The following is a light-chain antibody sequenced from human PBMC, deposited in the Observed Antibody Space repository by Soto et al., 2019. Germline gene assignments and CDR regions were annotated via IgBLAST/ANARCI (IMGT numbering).Light chain of an antibody. CDR1: SSDVGGYNY. J-gene: IGLJ2*01. V-gene: IGLV2-8*01. CDR3: SSFAGGGNPVL. CDR2: EVT. Sequence: QSALTQPPSASGSLGQSVTISCTGTSSDVGGYNYVSWHQQHPGKAPTVMIYEVTQRPPGVPDRFSGSKSGNTASLTVSGLQAEDEADYYCSSFAGGGNPVLLGGGTKVTVL.